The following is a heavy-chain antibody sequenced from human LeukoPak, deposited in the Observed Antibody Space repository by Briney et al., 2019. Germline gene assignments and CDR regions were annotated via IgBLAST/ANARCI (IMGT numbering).Heavy chain of an antibody. CDR2: FDPEDGET. CDR1: GYTFTSYY. CDR3: ATDSSSWLSFDY. Sequence: ASVKVSCKASGYTFTSYYMHWVRQAPGKGLEWMGGFDPEDGETIYAQKFQGRVTMTEDTSTDTAYMELSSLRSEDTAVYYCATDSSSWLSFDYWGQGTLVTVSS. V-gene: IGHV1-24*01. J-gene: IGHJ4*02. D-gene: IGHD6-13*01.